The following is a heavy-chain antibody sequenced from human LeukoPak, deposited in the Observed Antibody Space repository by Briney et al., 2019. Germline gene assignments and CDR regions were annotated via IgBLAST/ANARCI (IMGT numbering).Heavy chain of an antibody. V-gene: IGHV4-31*03. Sequence: SETLSLTCTVSGVSISSGGYYWSWNRQHPGTGLEWIGYIYYSGSTYYNPSLKSRVTISVDTSNNQFSLKLSSVTAADTAVYYCARVRGGIDSSGWYNWFDPWGQGTLVTVSS. D-gene: IGHD6-19*01. CDR3: ARVRGGIDSSGWYNWFDP. CDR2: IYYSGST. J-gene: IGHJ5*02. CDR1: GVSISSGGYY.